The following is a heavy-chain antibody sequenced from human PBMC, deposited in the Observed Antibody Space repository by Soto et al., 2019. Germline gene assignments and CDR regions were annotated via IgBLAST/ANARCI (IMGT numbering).Heavy chain of an antibody. CDR2: IIPIFGTA. V-gene: IGHV1-69*13. Sequence: ASVKVSCKASGGTFSSYAISWVRQAPGQGLEWMGGIIPIFGTANYAQKFQGRVTITADESTSTAYMELSSLRSEDTAVYYCARNAAAATPTDNYYYYGMDVWGQGTTVTVSS. J-gene: IGHJ6*02. CDR1: GGTFSSYA. CDR3: ARNAAAATPTDNYYYYGMDV. D-gene: IGHD6-13*01.